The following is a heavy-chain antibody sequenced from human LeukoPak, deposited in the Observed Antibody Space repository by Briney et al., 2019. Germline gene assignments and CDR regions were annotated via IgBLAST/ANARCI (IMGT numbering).Heavy chain of an antibody. J-gene: IGHJ4*02. V-gene: IGHV2-70*20. D-gene: IGHD1-14*01. CDR3: ARSLRYNRNYFLFDY. Sequence: SGPALVKPTQTLTLTCTFSGFSLSTSGMCVSWVRQPPGKALEWLALIDWDDDKYYSTSLKTRLTISKDTSKNQVVLTMTNMDPVDTATYYCARSLRYNRNYFLFDYWGQGTLVTVSS. CDR1: GFSLSTSGMC. CDR2: IDWDDDK.